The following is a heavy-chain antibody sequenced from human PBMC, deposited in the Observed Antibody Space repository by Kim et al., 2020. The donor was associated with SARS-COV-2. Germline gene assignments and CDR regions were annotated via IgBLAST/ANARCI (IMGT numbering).Heavy chain of an antibody. Sequence: GGSLRLSCAASGFTVSSNYMSWVRQAPGKGLEWVSVIYSGGSTYYADSVKGRFTISRDNSKNTLYLQMNSLRAEDTAVYYCARDGYYYDSSGYYPNPKYWYFDHWGRGTLVTVSS. J-gene: IGHJ2*01. CDR1: GFTVSSNY. CDR3: ARDGYYYDSSGYYPNPKYWYFDH. D-gene: IGHD3-22*01. V-gene: IGHV3-66*01. CDR2: IYSGGST.